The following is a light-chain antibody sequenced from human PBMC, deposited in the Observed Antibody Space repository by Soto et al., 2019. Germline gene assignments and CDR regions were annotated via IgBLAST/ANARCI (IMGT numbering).Light chain of an antibody. CDR1: QSVSTY. CDR3: QQRSNPIT. Sequence: EIVLTQSPATLSLSPGERATLSCRASQSVSTYLAWYQQKPGQAPRLLIYEASIRATGIPVRFSGSGSGTDFTLTISGLEPEDFVVYYCQQRSNPITFGQGTRLEIK. CDR2: EAS. V-gene: IGKV3-11*01. J-gene: IGKJ5*01.